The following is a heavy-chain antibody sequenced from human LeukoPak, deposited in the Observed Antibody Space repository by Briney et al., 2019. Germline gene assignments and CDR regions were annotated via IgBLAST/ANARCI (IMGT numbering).Heavy chain of an antibody. CDR3: AKVVQYTASTGTGLDY. D-gene: IGHD6-13*01. CDR2: IWYDGSYK. J-gene: IGHJ4*02. CDR1: GFIFSNYG. V-gene: IGHV3-33*06. Sequence: PGESLRLSCAASGFIFSNYGMHWVRQAPGKGLDWVAVIWYDGSYKYYADSVKGRFTISRDNSKNTLYLQMNSLRAEDTAIYYCAKVVQYTASTGTGLDYWGQGTLVTVSS.